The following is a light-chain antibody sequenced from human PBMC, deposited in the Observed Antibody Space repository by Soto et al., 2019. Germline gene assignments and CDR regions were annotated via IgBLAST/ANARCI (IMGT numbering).Light chain of an antibody. CDR1: QSIGSY. CDR3: QHRSNWIT. Sequence: EIVLTQSPATLSLSPGERATLSCRASQSIGSYLAWYQQKPGQAPRLLIYEASNRATGIPARFSGSGSGTDFTLTISSLETEDFAVYYCQHRSNWITFGQGTRLEIK. J-gene: IGKJ5*01. V-gene: IGKV3-11*01. CDR2: EAS.